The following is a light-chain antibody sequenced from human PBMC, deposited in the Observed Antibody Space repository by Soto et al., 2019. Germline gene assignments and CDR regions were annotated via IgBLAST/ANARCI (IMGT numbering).Light chain of an antibody. CDR3: QQYGSSPRGT. CDR2: GAS. J-gene: IGKJ1*01. CDR1: QSVSSSY. Sequence: EIVLTQSPGTLSLSPGERATLSCRASQSVSSSYLAWYQLKPGQAPRLLIYGASSRATGIPDRFSGSGSGTDFTLTISRLEPEDFAVYYCQQYGSSPRGTFGQGTKVEIK. V-gene: IGKV3-20*01.